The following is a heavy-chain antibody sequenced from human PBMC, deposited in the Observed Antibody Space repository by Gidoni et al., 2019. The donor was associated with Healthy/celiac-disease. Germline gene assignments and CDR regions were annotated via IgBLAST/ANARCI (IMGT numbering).Heavy chain of an antibody. CDR3: ARGTPEAVAGTDY. V-gene: IGHV1-8*01. CDR1: GYTLTSYD. D-gene: IGHD6-19*01. CDR2: MNHNSGNT. Sequence: VQLVQSGAEVKKPGASVMVSCMASGYTLTSYDINRVRQATGHGREWMGWMNHNSGNTDYAQKFQGRVTMTSNTSISTADMELSSLRSEDTAVYYCARGTPEAVAGTDYWGQGTLVTVSS. J-gene: IGHJ4*02.